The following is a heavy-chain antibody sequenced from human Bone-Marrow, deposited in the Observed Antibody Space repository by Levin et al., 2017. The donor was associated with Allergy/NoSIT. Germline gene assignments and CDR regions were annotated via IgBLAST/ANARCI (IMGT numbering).Heavy chain of an antibody. J-gene: IGHJ6*02. CDR1: GFTVSSHY. V-gene: IGHV3-53*01. CDR3: ASNELRTMVRGVTDDYYYDDGMDV. Sequence: GESLKISCAASGFTVSSHYMSWVRQAPGKGLEWVSVIYSGGSTYYADSVKGRFTISRDNSKNTLYLQMNSLRAEDTAVYYCASNELRTMVRGVTDDYYYDDGMDVWGQGTTVTVSS. CDR2: IYSGGST. D-gene: IGHD3-10*01.